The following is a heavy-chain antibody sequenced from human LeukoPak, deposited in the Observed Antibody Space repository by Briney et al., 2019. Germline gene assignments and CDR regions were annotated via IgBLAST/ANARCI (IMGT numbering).Heavy chain of an antibody. CDR2: ISISSSNI. Sequence: PGGSLRLSCAASGFPVSGYDLNWIRQAPGKGLEWIAYISISSSNIHYGDSVRGRFTISRDNANNSLYLQMSSLRVEDTAVYYCAREYYGVIFSHYLDVWGKGTTVTVSS. V-gene: IGHV3-11*06. CDR1: GFPVSGYD. D-gene: IGHD3-9*01. CDR3: AREYYGVIFSHYLDV. J-gene: IGHJ6*04.